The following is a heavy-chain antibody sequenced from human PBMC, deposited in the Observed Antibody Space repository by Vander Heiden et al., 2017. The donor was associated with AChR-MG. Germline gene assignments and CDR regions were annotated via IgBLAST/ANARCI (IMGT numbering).Heavy chain of an antibody. D-gene: IGHD3-22*01. CDR3: ARDYNYYDSSGYPNLYGMDV. V-gene: IGHV1-69*06. CDR1: GGTFSSYA. J-gene: IGHJ6*02. Sequence: QVQLVQSGAEVKKPGSSVKVSCKASGGTFSSYAISWVRQAPGQGLEWMGGIIPIFCTANYAQKFQVRVTITADKSTSTAYMELSSLRSEDTAVYYCARDYNYYDSSGYPNLYGMDVWGQGTTVTVSS. CDR2: IIPIFCTA.